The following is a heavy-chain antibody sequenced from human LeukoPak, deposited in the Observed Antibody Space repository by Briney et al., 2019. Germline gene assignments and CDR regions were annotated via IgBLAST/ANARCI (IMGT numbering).Heavy chain of an antibody. Sequence: PSETLSLTCAVYGGSFSGYYWSWIRQPPGKGLERIGEINHSGSTNYNPSLKSRVTISVDTSKNQFSLKLSSVTAADTAAYYCATSGGSSQLDVWGKGTTVTVSS. D-gene: IGHD2-15*01. J-gene: IGHJ6*04. CDR1: GGSFSGYY. CDR2: INHSGST. V-gene: IGHV4-34*01. CDR3: ATSGGSSQLDV.